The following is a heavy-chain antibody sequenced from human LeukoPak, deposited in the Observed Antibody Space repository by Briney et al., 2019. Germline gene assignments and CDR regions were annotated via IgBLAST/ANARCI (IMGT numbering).Heavy chain of an antibody. CDR1: GFTFSSYS. CDR2: ISSSSSTI. D-gene: IGHD3/OR15-3a*01. Sequence: GGSLRLSCAASGFTFSSYSMNWVRQAPGKGLEWVSYISSSSSTICYADSVKGRFTISRDNAKSSLYLQMNSLRAEDTAVYYCAREIGPVDYWGQGTLVTVSS. V-gene: IGHV3-48*01. CDR3: AREIGPVDY. J-gene: IGHJ4*02.